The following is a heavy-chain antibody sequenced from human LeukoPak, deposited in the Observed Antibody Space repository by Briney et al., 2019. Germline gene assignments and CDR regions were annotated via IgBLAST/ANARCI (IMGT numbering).Heavy chain of an antibody. Sequence: GGSQRLSCAASGFSIENDWMSWVRQAPGKGLEWVGRVKSYNAGGTTHYAAPVKGRFIISRDDSKNMLYLQMDSLKTEDTAVYYCTLIQGWGAGSYFLDYWGQGALVTVSS. V-gene: IGHV3-15*01. J-gene: IGHJ4*02. CDR2: VKSYNAGGTT. CDR1: GFSIENDW. D-gene: IGHD3-10*01. CDR3: TLIQGWGAGSYFLDY.